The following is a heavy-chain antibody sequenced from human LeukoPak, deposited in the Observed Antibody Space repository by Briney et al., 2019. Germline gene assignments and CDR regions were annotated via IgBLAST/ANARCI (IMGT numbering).Heavy chain of an antibody. Sequence: GGSLRLSCAASGFTFSSYAMHWVRQAPGKGLEWVAVISYDGSNKYYADSVKGRFTISRDNSKNTLYLQMNSLRVEDTALYYCAKDWAVRRNYYYYMDVWGKGTTVIVSS. J-gene: IGHJ6*03. CDR1: GFTFSSYA. V-gene: IGHV3-30*04. D-gene: IGHD3-10*01. CDR3: AKDWAVRRNYYYYMDV. CDR2: ISYDGSNK.